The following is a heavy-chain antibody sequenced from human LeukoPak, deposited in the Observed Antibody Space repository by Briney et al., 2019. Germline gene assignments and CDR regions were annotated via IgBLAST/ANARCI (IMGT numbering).Heavy chain of an antibody. Sequence: SVKVSCKASGGTFSSYAISWVRQAPGQGLEWMGRIIPILGIANYAQKFQGRVTITADKPTSTAYMELSSLRSEDTAVYYCARDGYYGSGSSNDYWGQGTLVTVSS. CDR2: IIPILGIA. J-gene: IGHJ4*02. CDR1: GGTFSSYA. V-gene: IGHV1-69*04. D-gene: IGHD3-10*01. CDR3: ARDGYYGSGSSNDY.